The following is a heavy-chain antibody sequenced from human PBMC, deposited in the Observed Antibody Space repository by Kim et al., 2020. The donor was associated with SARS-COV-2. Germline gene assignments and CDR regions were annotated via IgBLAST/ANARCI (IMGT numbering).Heavy chain of an antibody. V-gene: IGHV4-30-4*01. D-gene: IGHD6-6*01. J-gene: IGHJ4*02. CDR2: IYYSGST. CDR1: GGSISSGDYY. Sequence: SETLSLTCTVSGGSISSGDYYWSWIRQPPGKGLEWIGYIYYSGSTYYNPSLKSRVTISVDTSKNQFSLKLSSVTAADTAVYYCAREGQYSSSSSGIVWGQGTLVTVSS. CDR3: AREGQYSSSSSGIV.